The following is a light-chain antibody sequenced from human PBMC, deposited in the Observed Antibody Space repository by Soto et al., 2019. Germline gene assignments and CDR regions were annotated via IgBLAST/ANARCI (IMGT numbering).Light chain of an antibody. V-gene: IGKV3-15*01. CDR1: QSVGKN. CDR3: QQYSDWPPWT. CDR2: GAS. Sequence: EILMTQSPASLSVSPGESATLSCRASQSVGKNLVWYQHKPGQAPRLLIYGASTRATGIAARFSGSGSGTDFTLTISRLEPEDFAVYYCQQYSDWPPWTFGQGTRVEIK. J-gene: IGKJ1*01.